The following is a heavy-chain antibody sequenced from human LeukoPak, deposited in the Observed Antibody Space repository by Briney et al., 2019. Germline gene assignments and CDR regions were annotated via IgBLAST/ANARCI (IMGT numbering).Heavy chain of an antibody. J-gene: IGHJ4*02. D-gene: IGHD3-10*01. Sequence: ASVKVSCKASGYTFSNYNIHWVRQAPGQGLEWMGWINADNGNTKYSQKFQDRVTITRDTSVSTAYLELNSLRSEDTAVYYCARDLGLLWFGEDYGGKGPLVTVPS. V-gene: IGHV1-3*01. CDR3: ARDLGLLWFGEDY. CDR2: INADNGNT. CDR1: GYTFSNYN.